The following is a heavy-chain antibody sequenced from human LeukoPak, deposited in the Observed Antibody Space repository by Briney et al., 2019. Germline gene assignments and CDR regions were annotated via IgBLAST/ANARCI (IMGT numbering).Heavy chain of an antibody. CDR2: ISHDGSNE. J-gene: IGHJ4*02. Sequence: GGSLRLSCAASGFTFSSSAMHWVRQAPGKGLEWVACISHDGSNEYYADSVKGRFTISRDSSKNTLYLQMNSLRAEDTAVYYCARNYYDRSGYSDTFDYWGQGTLVTVSS. D-gene: IGHD3-22*01. CDR3: ARNYYDRSGYSDTFDY. CDR1: GFTFSSSA. V-gene: IGHV3-30*04.